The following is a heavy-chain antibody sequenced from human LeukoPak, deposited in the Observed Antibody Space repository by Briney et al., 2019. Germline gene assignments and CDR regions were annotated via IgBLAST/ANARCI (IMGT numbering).Heavy chain of an antibody. CDR1: GFTFNNYA. CDR2: ISGSGGDT. V-gene: IGHV3-23*01. D-gene: IGHD6-13*01. Sequence: PGGSLRLSCAASGFTFNNYAMNWVRQAPGKGLEWVSTISGSGGDTYYADSVKGRFTISRENSKNTLYLQMNSLGAEDTAVYYCARMPSSWSYFDYWGQGTLVTVAS. CDR3: ARMPSSWSYFDY. J-gene: IGHJ4*02.